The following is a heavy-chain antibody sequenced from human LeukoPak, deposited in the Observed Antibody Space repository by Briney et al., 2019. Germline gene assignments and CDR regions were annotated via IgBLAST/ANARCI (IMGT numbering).Heavy chain of an antibody. D-gene: IGHD3-3*01. Sequence: PGGSLRLSCAASGFTSSSYAMSWVRQAPGKGLDWVSTISGSGGSTYYADSVKGRFTIPRDNSKNTLYLQMNSLRAEDTAVYYCARDSSIFGVAQPGDYFDYWGQGTLVTVSS. J-gene: IGHJ4*02. CDR1: GFTSSSYA. CDR2: ISGSGGST. V-gene: IGHV3-23*01. CDR3: ARDSSIFGVAQPGDYFDY.